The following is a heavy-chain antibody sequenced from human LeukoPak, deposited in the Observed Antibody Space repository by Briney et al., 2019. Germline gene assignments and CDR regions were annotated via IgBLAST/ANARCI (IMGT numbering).Heavy chain of an antibody. D-gene: IGHD3-10*01. Sequence: GVSLRLSCAASGVTFSTYAMSWVRQAPGKGLEWVSAISASGGSTYYADSVKGRFTFSRDNSKNTLYLQMNSLRADDTALYYCAREASSYWYFDLWGRGTLVTVSS. V-gene: IGHV3-23*01. CDR3: AREASSYWYFDL. CDR1: GVTFSTYA. J-gene: IGHJ2*01. CDR2: ISASGGST.